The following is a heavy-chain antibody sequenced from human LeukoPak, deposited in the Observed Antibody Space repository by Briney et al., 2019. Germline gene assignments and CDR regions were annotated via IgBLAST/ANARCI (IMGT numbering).Heavy chain of an antibody. CDR2: IYPGDSDT. V-gene: IGHV5-51*01. D-gene: IGHD3-22*01. CDR3: ARREITMIVEEAFDI. CDR1: GYSFTSYW. Sequence: GESLKISCKGSGYSFTSYWIGWVRQMPGKGLEWMGIIYPGDSDTRYSPSFQGQVTISADKSISTAYLQWSSLKASDTAMYYCARREITMIVEEAFDIWGQGTMVTVSS. J-gene: IGHJ3*02.